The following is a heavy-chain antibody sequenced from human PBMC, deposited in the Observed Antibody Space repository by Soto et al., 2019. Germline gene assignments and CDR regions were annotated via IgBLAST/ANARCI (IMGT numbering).Heavy chain of an antibody. CDR1: GFTLSGYA. J-gene: IGHJ6*03. CDR2: ISSNGVGT. CDR3: SWRERTDFYYFDV. D-gene: IGHD1-1*01. Sequence: EVQLAESGGGLAQPGGSLRLSCAASGFTLSGYAMDWVRQAPGKGLEYVSGISSNGVGTYYANSVQGRFTISRDNSKNTVYLQMGSLRPEAMDVYYCSWRERTDFYYFDVWGKGTTVTVSS. V-gene: IGHV3-64*01.